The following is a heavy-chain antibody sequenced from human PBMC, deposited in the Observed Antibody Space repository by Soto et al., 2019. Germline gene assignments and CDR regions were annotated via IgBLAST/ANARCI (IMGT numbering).Heavy chain of an antibody. V-gene: IGHV1-18*01. J-gene: IGHJ6*02. D-gene: IGHD3-16*01. CDR3: VMVDNYVTPTPQDV. Sequence: QVQLVQSGDEVKKPGASVKVSCKASGYIFVNYGIAWVRQAPGQGLEWMGWISPSTGNTNSATKVQGRLTMTTDTSTSTAYMDLGSLTSDDTAVYYCVMVDNYVTPTPQDVWGQGTTVTVSS. CDR1: GYIFVNYG. CDR2: ISPSTGNT.